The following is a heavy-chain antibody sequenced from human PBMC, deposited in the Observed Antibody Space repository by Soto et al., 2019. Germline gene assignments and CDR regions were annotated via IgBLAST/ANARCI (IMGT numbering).Heavy chain of an antibody. J-gene: IGHJ4*02. D-gene: IGHD4-17*01. Sequence: PGGSLRLSCAASGFTFSSYSMNWVRQAPGKGLEWVSSISSSSSYIYYADSVKGRFTISRDNAKNSLYLQMNSLRAEDTAVYYCARGFHYGDYSRLFYWGQGTLVTVSS. CDR2: ISSSSSYI. V-gene: IGHV3-21*01. CDR3: ARGFHYGDYSRLFY. CDR1: GFTFSSYS.